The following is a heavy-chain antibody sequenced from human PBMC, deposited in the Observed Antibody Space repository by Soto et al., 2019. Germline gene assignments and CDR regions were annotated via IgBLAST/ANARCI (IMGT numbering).Heavy chain of an antibody. CDR3: ARPLWRDDYNWGYCDL. CDR1: GFTFSSYA. V-gene: IGHV3-30-3*01. J-gene: IGHJ2*01. Sequence: QVQLVESGGGVVQPGRSLRLSCAASGFTFSSYAMHWVRQAPGKGLVWVAVISYDGSNRYYADSVKGPFTISTDNSKNTLHLQMNSLRAEDTAVYYCARPLWRDDYNWGYCDLWGRGTLVTVSS. CDR2: ISYDGSNR. D-gene: IGHD4-4*01.